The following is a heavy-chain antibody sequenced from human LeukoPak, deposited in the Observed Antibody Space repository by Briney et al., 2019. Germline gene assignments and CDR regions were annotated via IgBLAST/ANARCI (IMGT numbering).Heavy chain of an antibody. J-gene: IGHJ4*02. CDR1: GFTFSSYG. D-gene: IGHD3-10*01. Sequence: GGSLRLSCAASGFTFSSYGMHWVRQAPGKGLEWVAVISYDGSNKYYADSVKGRFTISRDNSKNTLHLQMNSLRAEDTAVYYCAKGIRLLWFGELWDYFDYWGQGTLVTVSS. V-gene: IGHV3-30*18. CDR2: ISYDGSNK. CDR3: AKGIRLLWFGELWDYFDY.